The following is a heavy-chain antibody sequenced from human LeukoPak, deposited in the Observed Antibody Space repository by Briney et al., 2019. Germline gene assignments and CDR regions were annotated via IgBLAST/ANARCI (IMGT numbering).Heavy chain of an antibody. V-gene: IGHV3-53*01. Sequence: GGSLRLSCVVSGVTLSNYAMSWVRQAPGKGLEWVSVINSDGSTYYADSVKGRFTISRDNSKNTLYLQMNSLRVEDTAVYYCARAPYSSSWFDYWGQGILVTVSS. CDR1: GVTLSNYA. CDR3: ARAPYSSSWFDY. D-gene: IGHD6-13*01. J-gene: IGHJ4*02. CDR2: INSDGST.